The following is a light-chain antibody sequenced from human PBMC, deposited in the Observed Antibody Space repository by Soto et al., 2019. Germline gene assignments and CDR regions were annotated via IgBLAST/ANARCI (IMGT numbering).Light chain of an antibody. Sequence: QSVLTQPASVSGSPGQSITISCTGTSSDVGGYNYVSWYQQHPGEAPKLMIYDVSDRPSGVSNRFSASKSGNTASLTISGLQPEDEADYFCCSYTSSSKPWVFGTGTKVTVL. CDR2: DVS. CDR1: SSDVGGYNY. CDR3: CSYTSSSKPWV. V-gene: IGLV2-14*03. J-gene: IGLJ1*01.